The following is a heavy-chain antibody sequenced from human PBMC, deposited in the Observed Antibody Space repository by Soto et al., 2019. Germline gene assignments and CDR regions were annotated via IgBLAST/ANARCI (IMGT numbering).Heavy chain of an antibody. D-gene: IGHD5-12*01. CDR1: GGTFSSYA. CDR2: IIPIFGTA. CDR3: AICRNRGGYDWRFHY. J-gene: IGHJ4*02. V-gene: IGHV1-69*01. Sequence: QVQLVQSGAEVKKPGSSVKVSCKASGGTFSSYAISWVRQAPGQGLEWMGGIIPIFGTANYAQKFQGRVTINADEYPSTAYMELRSRRSEDTAWYYCAICRNRGGYDWRFHYWVQRTIVTVS.